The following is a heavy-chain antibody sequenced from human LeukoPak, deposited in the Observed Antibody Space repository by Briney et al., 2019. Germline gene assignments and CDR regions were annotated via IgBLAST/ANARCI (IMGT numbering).Heavy chain of an antibody. V-gene: IGHV5-51*01. CDR1: AYSFTTYW. CDR2: IYPGDSDT. CDR3: ARRRHDSSGYYRFDY. D-gene: IGHD3-22*01. Sequence: GESLQISCKGSAYSFTTYWIGWVRQMPGKGLKWIGLIYPGDSDTRYSPSFEGQVTISADKSIGTAYMQWSSLKASDTAIYYCARRRHDSSGYYRFDYWGQGTLVTVSS. J-gene: IGHJ4*02.